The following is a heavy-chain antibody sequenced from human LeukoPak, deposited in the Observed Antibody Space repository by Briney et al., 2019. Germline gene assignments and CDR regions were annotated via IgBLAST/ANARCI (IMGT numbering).Heavy chain of an antibody. CDR2: ISYDGSNK. CDR3: ARAAYMTPSWFDP. CDR1: GFAFSSYA. Sequence: GRSLRLSCAASGFAFSSYAMHWVRQAPGKGLEWVAVISYDGSNKYYADSVKGRFTISRDNSKNTPYLQMNSLRAEDTAVYYCARAAYMTPSWFDPWGQGTLVTVSS. V-gene: IGHV3-30-3*01. J-gene: IGHJ5*02. D-gene: IGHD2-21*01.